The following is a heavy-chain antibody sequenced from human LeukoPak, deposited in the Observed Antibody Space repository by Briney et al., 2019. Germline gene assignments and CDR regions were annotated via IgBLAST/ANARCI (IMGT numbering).Heavy chain of an antibody. V-gene: IGHV1-3*01. Sequence: ASVKVSCKASGYTFTSYAMHWVRQAPGQRLEWMGWINAGNGNTKYSQKFQGRVTITRDTSASTAYMELSSLRSEDTAVYYCARSRAYSSGWYSPMDNNNWFDPWGQGTLVTVSS. CDR2: INAGNGNT. CDR1: GYTFTSYA. CDR3: ARSRAYSSGWYSPMDNNNWFDP. D-gene: IGHD6-19*01. J-gene: IGHJ5*02.